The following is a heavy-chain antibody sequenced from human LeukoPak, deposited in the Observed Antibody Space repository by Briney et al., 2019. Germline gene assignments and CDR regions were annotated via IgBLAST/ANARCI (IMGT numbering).Heavy chain of an antibody. CDR1: GFTFSSCS. CDR2: ISSSSSTI. J-gene: IGHJ4*02. D-gene: IGHD6-19*01. CDR3: ARGRGWDFDY. Sequence: GGSLRLSCAASGFTFSSCSMNWVRQAPGKGLEWVSYISSSSSTIYYADSVKGRFTVSRDNAKNSLYVQMNSLRDEDTAVYYCARGRGWDFDYWGQGTLVTVSS. V-gene: IGHV3-48*02.